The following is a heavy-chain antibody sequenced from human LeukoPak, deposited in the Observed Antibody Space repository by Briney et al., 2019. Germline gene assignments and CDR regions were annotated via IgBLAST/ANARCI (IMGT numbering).Heavy chain of an antibody. CDR1: GFTVSSNP. V-gene: IGHV3-53*01. CDR2: IYCDNT. CDR3: ARDRDSGSYHYYYYYMDV. D-gene: IGHD1-26*01. Sequence: GWSLRLSFTVSGFTVSSNPMSWLRQAPGKGLDWVSFIYCDNTHYSDSVKGRFTISRDNSKNTLYLQMNSLRAEDTAVYYCARDRDSGSYHYYYYYMDVWGKGTTVTISS. J-gene: IGHJ6*03.